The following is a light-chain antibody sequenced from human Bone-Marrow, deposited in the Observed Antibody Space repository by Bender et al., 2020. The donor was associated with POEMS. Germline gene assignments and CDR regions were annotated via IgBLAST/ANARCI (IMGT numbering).Light chain of an antibody. Sequence: SYELTQPPSVSVSPGQTASITCSGDKLGDKYVCWYQQKAGQSPVLVIYQNIRRPSGIPERFYAFKSGTSASLAISGLQSEDEADYCCAGWDAGLSGGVFGGGIKLSVL. CDR2: QNI. CDR1: KLGDKY. CDR3: AGWDAGLSGGV. V-gene: IGLV3-1*01. J-gene: IGLJ3*02.